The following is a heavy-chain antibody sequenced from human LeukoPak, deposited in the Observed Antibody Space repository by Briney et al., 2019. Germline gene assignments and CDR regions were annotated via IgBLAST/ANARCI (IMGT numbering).Heavy chain of an antibody. CDR3: ARDRDSGSGSSLY. CDR2: IYYSGNT. CDR1: GGSISSYY. J-gene: IGHJ4*02. V-gene: IGHV4-59*01. Sequence: SETLSLTCTVSGGSISSYYWSWIRQPPGKGLEWIGYIYYSGNTNYNPSLKSRVTISVDKPKNQFSLKLSSVTAADTAVYYCARDRDSGSGSSLYWGQGTLVTVSS. D-gene: IGHD3-10*01.